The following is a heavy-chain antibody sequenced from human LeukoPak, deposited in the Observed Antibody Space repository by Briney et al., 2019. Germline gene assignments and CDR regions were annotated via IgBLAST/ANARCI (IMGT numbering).Heavy chain of an antibody. Sequence: GASVKVSCKASGYTFTSYGISWMRQAPGQGLEWMGWISAYNGNTNYAQKLQGRVTMTTDTSTSTAYMELRSLRSDDTAVYYCARGVMVRGVIPVPFDYWGQGTLVTVSS. V-gene: IGHV1-18*01. CDR3: ARGVMVRGVIPVPFDY. D-gene: IGHD3-10*01. CDR1: GYTFTSYG. J-gene: IGHJ4*02. CDR2: ISAYNGNT.